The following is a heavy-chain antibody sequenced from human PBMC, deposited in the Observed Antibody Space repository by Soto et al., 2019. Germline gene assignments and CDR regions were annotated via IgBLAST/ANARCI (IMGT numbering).Heavy chain of an antibody. CDR3: AHRYYGVGGMEV. V-gene: IGHV3-49*03. D-gene: IGHD3-3*01. J-gene: IGHJ6*01. CDR2: IGSKASGGTP. CDR1: GFTFGDYG. Sequence: GGSLRLSCTPSGFTFGDYGLSCFRQAPGQGLEGVSFIGSKASGGTPEYAASVKGRFTVSRDDSKSIVYLQMNSQKTGDSASSCRAHRYYGVGGMEVWGQG.